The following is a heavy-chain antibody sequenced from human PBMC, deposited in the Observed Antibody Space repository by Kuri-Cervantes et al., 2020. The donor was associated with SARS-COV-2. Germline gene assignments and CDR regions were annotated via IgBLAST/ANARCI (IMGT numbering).Heavy chain of an antibody. J-gene: IGHJ3*02. CDR3: ARGPRQGGQSYDSDAFDI. CDR2: INPNSSGT. CDR1: GYTFTGYY. D-gene: IGHD3-22*01. Sequence: ASVKVSCKASGYTFTGYYMHWVRQAPGQGLEWMGWINPNSSGTNYAQKFQGRVTMTRDTSISTAYMELSRLRSDDTAVYYCARGPRQGGQSYDSDAFDIWGQGTMVTVSS. V-gene: IGHV1-2*02.